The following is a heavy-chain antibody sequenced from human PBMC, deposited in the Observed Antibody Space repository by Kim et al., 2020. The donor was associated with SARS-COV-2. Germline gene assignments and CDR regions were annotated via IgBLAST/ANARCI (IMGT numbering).Heavy chain of an antibody. V-gene: IGHV3-23*01. Sequence: YYADSVKGRFTISRDNSKSTLYLQMNSLRAEDTAVYYCAKQWEVVAVPDYWGQGTLVTVSS. CDR3: AKQWEVVAVPDY. D-gene: IGHD2-15*01. J-gene: IGHJ4*02.